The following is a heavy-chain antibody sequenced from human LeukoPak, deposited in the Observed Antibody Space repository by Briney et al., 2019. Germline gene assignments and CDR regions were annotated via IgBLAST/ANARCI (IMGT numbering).Heavy chain of an antibody. V-gene: IGHV3-64D*06. CDR3: VKAPRSYKTFDY. D-gene: IGHD1-26*01. J-gene: IGHJ4*02. CDR1: GXTFSNYA. Sequence: GGSLRLSCSVSGXTFSNYAMHWVRQAPGKGLEYVSAITSNGGTTDYADSEKGRFTISRDNSKSTLYLQMNSLRAEDTAVYYCVKAPRSYKTFDYWGQGSLVTVSS. CDR2: ITSNGGTT.